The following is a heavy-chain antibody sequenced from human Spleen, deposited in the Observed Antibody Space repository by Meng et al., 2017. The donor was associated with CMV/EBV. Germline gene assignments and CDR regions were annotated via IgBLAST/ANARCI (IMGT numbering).Heavy chain of an antibody. J-gene: IGHJ4*02. D-gene: IGHD6-13*01. CDR2: IYSGGSST. V-gene: IGHV3-23*03. Sequence: GESLKISCAASGFTFSSYAMSWVRQAPGKGLEWVSVIYSGGSSTYYADSVKGRFTISRDNSKNTLYLQMNSLRAEDTAVYYCAKGLQGQQPRSYFDYWGQGTLVTVSS. CDR1: GFTFSSYA. CDR3: AKGLQGQQPRSYFDY.